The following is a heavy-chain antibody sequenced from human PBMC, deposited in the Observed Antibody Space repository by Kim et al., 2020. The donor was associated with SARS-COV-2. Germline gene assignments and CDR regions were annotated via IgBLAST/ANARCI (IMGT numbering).Heavy chain of an antibody. J-gene: IGHJ4*02. V-gene: IGHV3-21*01. CDR3: ASESVPARAPPFGY. CDR2: ISSSSSYI. D-gene: IGHD6-6*01. CDR1: GFTFSSYS. Sequence: GGSLSLSCPASGFTFSSYSMNWVRQAPGKGLEWVSSISSSSSYIYYADSVKGRFTITRDNAKTPLYLQMNSLRAEATALYYCASESVPARAPPFGYWGQG.